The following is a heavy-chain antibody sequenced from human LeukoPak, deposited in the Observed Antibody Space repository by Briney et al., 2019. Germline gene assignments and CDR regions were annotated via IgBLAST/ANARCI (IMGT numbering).Heavy chain of an antibody. J-gene: IGHJ4*02. CDR2: IYPGDSDT. D-gene: IGHD3-22*01. V-gene: IGHV5-51*01. CDR3: VRHANSAYYYDY. Sequence: PGGSLRLSCKGSGYSFANYWIGWVRQMPGKGLQWMGIIYPGDSDTKYSPSFQGQVTISVDKSRSTAYLQWSSLKASDTAMYYCVRHANSAYYYDYWGRGTLVTVSS. CDR1: GYSFANYW.